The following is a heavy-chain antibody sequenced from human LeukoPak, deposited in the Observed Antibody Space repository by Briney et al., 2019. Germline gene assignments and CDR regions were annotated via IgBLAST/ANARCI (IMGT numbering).Heavy chain of an antibody. Sequence: PSETLSLTCTVSGGSISSSSYYWGWIRQPPGKGLEWIGSIYYSGSTYYNPSLKSRVTISVDTSKNQFSLKLSSVTAADTAVYYCARVISGDYQPNWFDPWGQGTLVIVSP. V-gene: IGHV4-39*07. D-gene: IGHD4-17*01. CDR3: ARVISGDYQPNWFDP. CDR1: GGSISSSSYY. CDR2: IYYSGST. J-gene: IGHJ5*02.